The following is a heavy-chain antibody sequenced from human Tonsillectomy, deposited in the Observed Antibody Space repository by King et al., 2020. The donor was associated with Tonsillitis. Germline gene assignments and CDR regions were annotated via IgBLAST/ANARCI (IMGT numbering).Heavy chain of an antibody. CDR3: ANSDYPYYGDYNRYGMDV. Sequence: VQLVESGEGVVQPGRSLRLSCAASGFTFSSYGMHWVRQAPGKGLEWVAVISYDGSNKYYADSVKGRFTISRDNSKNTLYLQMNSLRAEDTAVYYCANSDYPYYGDYNRYGMDVWGQGTTVTVSS. J-gene: IGHJ6*02. CDR1: GFTFSSYG. D-gene: IGHD4-17*01. CDR2: ISYDGSNK. V-gene: IGHV3-30*18.